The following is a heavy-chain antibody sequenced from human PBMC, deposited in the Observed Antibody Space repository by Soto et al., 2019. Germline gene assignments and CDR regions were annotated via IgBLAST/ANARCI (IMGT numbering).Heavy chain of an antibody. Sequence: QLQLLESGPGLVKASETLSLTCNVSGGSISTSRSYWAWIRQPPGKGLEWLANIFYSGSTYYNPSIASRVTVSVDTSKNESSLKLRSVTAADTAVYYCARQPTTGDTDLWFDPWGQGTLVTVSS. CDR3: ARQPTTGDTDLWFDP. CDR1: GGSISTSRSY. V-gene: IGHV4-39*01. CDR2: IFYSGST. D-gene: IGHD2-21*01. J-gene: IGHJ5*02.